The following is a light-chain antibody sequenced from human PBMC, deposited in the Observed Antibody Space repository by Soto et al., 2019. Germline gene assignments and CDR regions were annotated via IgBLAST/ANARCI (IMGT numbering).Light chain of an antibody. V-gene: IGLV2-8*01. CDR3: TSYAGSHTYV. J-gene: IGLJ1*01. CDR2: EVT. CDR1: ISDVGGYNY. Sequence: QSVLTQPPSASGSPGQSVTISCTGTISDVGGYNYVSWYRQHPGKAPKLIIYEVTKRPSGVPDRFSASKSGNTASLTVSGLQAEDEADYYCTSYAGSHTYVFGTGTKATVL.